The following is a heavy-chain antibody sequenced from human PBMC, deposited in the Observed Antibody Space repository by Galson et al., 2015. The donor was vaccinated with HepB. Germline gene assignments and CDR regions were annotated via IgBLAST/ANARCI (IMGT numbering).Heavy chain of an antibody. CDR3: AKDPIPTDPFDI. J-gene: IGHJ3*02. V-gene: IGHV3-23*01. Sequence: SLRLSCAASGFTFSSYAMSWVRQAPGKGLEWVSAITGSGANTYYADSVRGRFTISRDNSKNTLYLQMYSLRVEDTAVDYCAKDPIPTDPFDIWGQGTMVPVSS. CDR2: ITGSGANT. CDR1: GFTFSSYA.